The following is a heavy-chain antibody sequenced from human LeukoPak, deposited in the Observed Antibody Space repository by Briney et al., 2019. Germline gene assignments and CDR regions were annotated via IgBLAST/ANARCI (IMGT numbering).Heavy chain of an antibody. CDR2: IGPGGDSI. J-gene: IGHJ4*02. CDR3: TNFDY. V-gene: IGHV3-48*03. Sequence: GGSLRLSCEASEFTFSSYEMNWVRQAPGKGLEWVSYIGPGGDSIYYADSVEGRFTISRDNSKNTLYLQMNSLRDEDTAVYYCTNFDYWGQGTLVAVSS. CDR1: EFTFSSYE.